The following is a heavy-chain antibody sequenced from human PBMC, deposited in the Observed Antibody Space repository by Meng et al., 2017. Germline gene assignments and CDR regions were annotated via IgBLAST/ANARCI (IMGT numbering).Heavy chain of an antibody. J-gene: IGHJ5*02. CDR1: GGSISSSSYY. CDR3: ARADIVVVVAATPNSANWFDP. D-gene: IGHD2-15*01. CDR2: IYCSGST. Sequence: SETLSLTCTVSGGSISSSSYYWGWIRQPPGKGLEWIGSIYCSGSTYYNPSLKSRVTISVDTSKNQFSLKLSSVTAADTAVYYCARADIVVVVAATPNSANWFDPWGQGTLVTVSS. V-gene: IGHV4-39*07.